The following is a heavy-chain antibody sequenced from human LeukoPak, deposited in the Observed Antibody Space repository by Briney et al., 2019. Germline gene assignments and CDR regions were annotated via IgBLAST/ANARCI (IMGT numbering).Heavy chain of an antibody. CDR1: GFTFSSYS. J-gene: IGHJ4*02. CDR3: VRDPENYDSSGYYYEPDY. D-gene: IGHD3-22*01. V-gene: IGHV3-21*01. CDR2: ISSSSSYI. Sequence: PGGSLRLSCAASGFTFSSYSMNWVRQAPGKGLEWVSSISSSSSYIYYADSVKGRFTISRDNAKNSLYLQMNSLRAEDTAVYYCVRDPENYDSSGYYYEPDYWGQGTLVTVSS.